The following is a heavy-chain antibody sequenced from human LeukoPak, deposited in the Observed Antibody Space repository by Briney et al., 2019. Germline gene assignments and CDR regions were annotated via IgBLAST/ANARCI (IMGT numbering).Heavy chain of an antibody. CDR1: GYTFTSYD. CDR3: ARGVRRGDCSSTSCYYYYYMDV. V-gene: IGHV1-8*01. J-gene: IGHJ6*03. D-gene: IGHD2-2*01. CDR2: MNPNSGSA. Sequence: ASVKVSCRASGYTFTSYDINWVRQATGQGLEWMGWMNPNSGSAGYAQKFQGRVTMTRNTSISTAYMELSSLRSEDTAVYYCARGVRRGDCSSTSCYYYYYMDVWGKGTTVTVSS.